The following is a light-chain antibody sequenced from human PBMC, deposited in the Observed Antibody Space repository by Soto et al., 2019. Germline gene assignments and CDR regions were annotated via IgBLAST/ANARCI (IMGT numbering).Light chain of an antibody. V-gene: IGLV2-14*01. J-gene: IGLJ1*01. CDR1: SSDVGGYNS. CDR3: SSYTTNTGLEYV. Sequence: QSALTQPPSASGSPGQSVTISCTGTSSDVGGYNSVSWYQHHPGKAPKLMIYEVSNRPSGVSDRFSGSKSRNTASLTISGLQAEDEADYYCSSYTTNTGLEYVFGTGTKVTVL. CDR2: EVS.